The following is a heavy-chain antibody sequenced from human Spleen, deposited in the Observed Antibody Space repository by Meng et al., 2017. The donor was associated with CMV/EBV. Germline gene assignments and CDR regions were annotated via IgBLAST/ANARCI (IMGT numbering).Heavy chain of an antibody. J-gene: IGHJ4*02. Sequence: AVSGTSISTSNWWSWVRQPPNKGLEWIGEVYHSGYTNYNPSLKSRVTMSVDRSKNQFSLKFSPVTAADTAVYYCARVTEYGGNCFDSWGQGTLVTVS. CDR2: VYHSGYT. D-gene: IGHD4/OR15-4a*01. V-gene: IGHV4-4*02. CDR3: ARVTEYGGNCFDS. CDR1: GTSISTSNW.